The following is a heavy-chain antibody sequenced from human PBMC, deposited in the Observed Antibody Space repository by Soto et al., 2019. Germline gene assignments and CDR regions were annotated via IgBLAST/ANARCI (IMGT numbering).Heavy chain of an antibody. CDR2: IHYTGST. J-gene: IGHJ5*02. CDR1: GGSISSSSYF. Sequence: LSETLSLTCTVSGGSISSSSYFWDWIRQPPGKGLEWIGSIHYTGSTYYNPSLQSRVTISVDTSKNQFSLKLTSVTAADTAVYYCARQRAVAARPVGLDPWGQGTLVTVSS. CDR3: ARQRAVAARPVGLDP. D-gene: IGHD6-6*01. V-gene: IGHV4-39*01.